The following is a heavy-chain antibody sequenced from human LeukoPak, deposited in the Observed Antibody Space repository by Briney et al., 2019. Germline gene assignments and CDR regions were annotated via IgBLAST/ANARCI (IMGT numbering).Heavy chain of an antibody. CDR3: ASDVRHRYCSSSSCYWGWLDP. D-gene: IGHD2-2*01. CDR1: GGTFRSYA. J-gene: IGHJ5*02. Sequence: SVKVSCKASGGTFRSYAITWVRQAPGQGLEWMGGSIPIFGTANYARKFQDRVTITADESTSTAYMELSSLRSEDTAVYYCASDVRHRYCSSSSCYWGWLDPWGQGTLVTVSS. V-gene: IGHV1-69*13. CDR2: SIPIFGTA.